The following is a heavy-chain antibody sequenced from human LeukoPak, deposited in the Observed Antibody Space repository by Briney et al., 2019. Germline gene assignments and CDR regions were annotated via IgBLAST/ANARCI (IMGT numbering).Heavy chain of an antibody. Sequence: SETLSLTCSVSGASMRNFYWSWIRQPPGEGLEWIGYIVYTGSTSYNPSLKSRVTISIETSKNQFSLRLNSVAAADPAVYFCARGLSSARRESDYWGQGTLVTVST. CDR2: IVYTGST. D-gene: IGHD3-10*01. CDR3: ARGLSSARRESDY. V-gene: IGHV4-59*01. J-gene: IGHJ4*02. CDR1: GASMRNFY.